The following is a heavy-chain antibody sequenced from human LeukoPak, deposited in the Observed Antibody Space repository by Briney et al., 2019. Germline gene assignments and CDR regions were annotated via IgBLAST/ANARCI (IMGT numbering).Heavy chain of an antibody. V-gene: IGHV1-2*06. Sequence: GASVKVSCKASGYTFTGYYMHWVRQAPGQELEWMGRIYPNSGGTNYAQKFQGRVTMTRDTSISTAYMELSRLRSDDTAVYYCARVSGDYVWGSYRLDYFDYWGQGTLVTVSS. CDR2: IYPNSGGT. CDR3: ARVSGDYVWGSYRLDYFDY. CDR1: GYTFTGYY. J-gene: IGHJ4*02. D-gene: IGHD3-16*02.